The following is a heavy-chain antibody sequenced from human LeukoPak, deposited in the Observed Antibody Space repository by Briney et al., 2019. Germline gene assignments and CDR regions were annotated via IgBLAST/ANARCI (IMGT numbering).Heavy chain of an antibody. CDR1: GFTFSSYG. Sequence: GGSLRLSCAASGFTFSSYGMHWVRQAPGKGLEWVAFIRYDGSNKYYADSVKGRFTMSRDNSKNTLYLQMNSLRAEDTAVYYCAKGLYYDSSGPGAFDIWGQGTMVTVSS. CDR3: AKGLYYDSSGPGAFDI. CDR2: IRYDGSNK. J-gene: IGHJ3*02. D-gene: IGHD3-22*01. V-gene: IGHV3-30*02.